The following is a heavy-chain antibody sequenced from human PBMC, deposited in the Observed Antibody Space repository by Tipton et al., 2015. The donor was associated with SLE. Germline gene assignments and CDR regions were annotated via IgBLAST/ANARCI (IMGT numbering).Heavy chain of an antibody. V-gene: IGHV4-59*01. Sequence: TLSLTCTVSGDSISSYYWSWIRQPPGKGLEWIGYIYYSGSTNYNPSLKSRVTISVDTSKNQFSLKLSSVTAADTAVYYCARTGLTGDFFDYWGQGTLVTVSS. CDR1: GDSISSYY. CDR2: IYYSGST. J-gene: IGHJ4*02. CDR3: ARTGLTGDFFDY. D-gene: IGHD7-27*01.